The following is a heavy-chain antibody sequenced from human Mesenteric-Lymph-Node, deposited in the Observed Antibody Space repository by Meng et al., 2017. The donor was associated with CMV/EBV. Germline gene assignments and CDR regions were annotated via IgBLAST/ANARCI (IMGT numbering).Heavy chain of an antibody. V-gene: IGHV3-30*04. CDR3: AKGRTIFGVVPHYYFDY. D-gene: IGHD3-3*01. Sequence: GGSLRLSCDTSGFTFSNYAMYWVRQAPGKGLEWVAMISYDGRNQFYADSVKGRLTISRDNPKNTLYLQMNSLRPEDTAVYYCAKGRTIFGVVPHYYFDYWGQGTLVTVSS. J-gene: IGHJ4*02. CDR2: ISYDGRNQ. CDR1: GFTFSNYA.